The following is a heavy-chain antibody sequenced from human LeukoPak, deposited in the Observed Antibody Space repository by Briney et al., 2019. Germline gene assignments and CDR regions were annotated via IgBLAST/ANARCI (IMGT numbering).Heavy chain of an antibody. D-gene: IGHD6-13*01. CDR1: GGSISSSSYY. J-gene: IGHJ6*02. V-gene: IGHV4-39*01. Sequence: SETLSLTCTVSGGSISSSSYYWGWIRQPPGKGLEWIGSIYYSGSTYYNPSLESRVTISVDTAKNQFSLKLSSVTAADTAVYYCARLSSEIAAAGTTSDYGMDVWGQGTTVTVSS. CDR3: ARLSSEIAAAGTTSDYGMDV. CDR2: IYYSGST.